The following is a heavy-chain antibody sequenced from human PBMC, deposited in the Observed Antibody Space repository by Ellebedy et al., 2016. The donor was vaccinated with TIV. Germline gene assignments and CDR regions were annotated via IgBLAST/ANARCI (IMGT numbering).Heavy chain of an antibody. Sequence: AASVKVSCKTSGYTFTDYYIHWVRQAPGQGLEWMAWINPNSGDTDYAQKFQGRVTVTRDTSTSTAFLELSSLRSDDTAVYYCTRDLTNIVSGDYWGQGTLVTVSS. CDR2: INPNSGDT. CDR3: TRDLTNIVSGDY. D-gene: IGHD5/OR15-5a*01. CDR1: GYTFTDYY. J-gene: IGHJ4*02. V-gene: IGHV1-2*02.